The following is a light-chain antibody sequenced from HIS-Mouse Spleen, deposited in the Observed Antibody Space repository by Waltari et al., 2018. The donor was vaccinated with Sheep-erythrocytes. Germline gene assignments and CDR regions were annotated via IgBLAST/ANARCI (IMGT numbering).Light chain of an antibody. J-gene: IGKJ1*01. CDR3: QQFNNYPRT. V-gene: IGKV1D-13*01. CDR2: DAS. Sequence: AIQLTQSPSSLSASVGDRVTITCRASQGISSALAWYQQKPGKAPKLLLYDASSLESGVPSRFSGSGSGTDFTLTISSLQPEDVATYYCQQFNNYPRTFGQGTKVEIK. CDR1: QGISSA.